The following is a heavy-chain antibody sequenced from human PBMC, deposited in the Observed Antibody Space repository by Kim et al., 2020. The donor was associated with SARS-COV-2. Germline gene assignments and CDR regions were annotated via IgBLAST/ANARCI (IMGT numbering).Heavy chain of an antibody. D-gene: IGHD4-17*01. J-gene: IGHJ3*02. CDR3: AGSVGDYGDYGDAFDI. CDR1: GGSISSGGYY. CDR2: IYYSGST. V-gene: IGHV4-31*03. Sequence: SETLSLTCTVSGGSISSGGYYWSWIRQHPGKGLEWIGYIYYSGSTYYNPSLKSRVTISVDTSKNQFSLKLSSVTAADTAVYYCAGSVGDYGDYGDAFDIWGQGTMVTVSS.